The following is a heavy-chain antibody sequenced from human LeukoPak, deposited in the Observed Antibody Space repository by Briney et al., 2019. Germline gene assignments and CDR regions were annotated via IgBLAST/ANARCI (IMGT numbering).Heavy chain of an antibody. Sequence: GGSLRLSCAASGFTFSSYSMNWVRQAPGKGLEWVSSISGSSSYIYYADSVKGRFTISRDNAKNSLYLQMNSLRAEDTAVYYCARANGDYAWFDPWGQGTLVTVSS. CDR3: ARANGDYAWFDP. J-gene: IGHJ5*02. D-gene: IGHD4-17*01. CDR2: ISGSSSYI. V-gene: IGHV3-21*01. CDR1: GFTFSSYS.